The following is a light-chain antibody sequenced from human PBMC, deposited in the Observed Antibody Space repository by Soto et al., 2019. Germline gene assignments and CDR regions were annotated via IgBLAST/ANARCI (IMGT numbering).Light chain of an antibody. V-gene: IGKV1-39*01. CDR2: AAS. Sequence: DLQMTQSPSSLSASVGDRFTITCRASQSISSYLNWYQQKPGKAPKLLIYAASSLQSGVPSRFSGSGSGTDFTLTISSLQPEDFATYYCQQSYSTPLTFGGGAKVDI. CDR3: QQSYSTPLT. J-gene: IGKJ4*01. CDR1: QSISSY.